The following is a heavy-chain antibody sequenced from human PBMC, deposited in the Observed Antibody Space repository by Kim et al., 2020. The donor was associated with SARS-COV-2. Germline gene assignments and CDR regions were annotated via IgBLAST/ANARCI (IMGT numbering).Heavy chain of an antibody. Sequence: YPGSVKGRFTISRENDKNSLYLQMNSLRAGDTAVYYCARGSKRWLQLPFDPWGQGTLVTVSS. J-gene: IGHJ5*02. V-gene: IGHV3-13*01. CDR3: ARGSKRWLQLPFDP. D-gene: IGHD1-1*01.